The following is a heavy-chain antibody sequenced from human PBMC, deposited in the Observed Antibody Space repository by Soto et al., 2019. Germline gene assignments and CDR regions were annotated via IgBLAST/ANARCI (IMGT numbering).Heavy chain of an antibody. J-gene: IGHJ5*02. Sequence: SETLSLTCTVSGGSISSYYWSWXRQPPGKGLEWIGYIYHSGSTNYNPSLKSRVTISVDKSKNQFSLKLSSVTAADTAVYYCARCVSGYSSSCYKWFDPWGQGTLVTVS. CDR1: GGSISSYY. D-gene: IGHD6-13*01. CDR2: IYHSGST. CDR3: ARCVSGYSSSCYKWFDP. V-gene: IGHV4-59*12.